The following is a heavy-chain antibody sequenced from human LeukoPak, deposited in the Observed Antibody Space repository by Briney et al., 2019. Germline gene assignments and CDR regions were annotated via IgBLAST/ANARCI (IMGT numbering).Heavy chain of an antibody. Sequence: PSETLSLTCTVSGGSISSYYWSWIRQPPGKGLEWIGYIYYSGSTNYNPSLKSRVTISVDTSKNQFSLKLSSVTAADTAVYYCASTQGWSSFYCGGDCPFDYWGQGTLVTVSS. D-gene: IGHD2-21*02. V-gene: IGHV4-59*01. CDR3: ASTQGWSSFYCGGDCPFDY. CDR2: IYYSGST. CDR1: GGSISSYY. J-gene: IGHJ4*02.